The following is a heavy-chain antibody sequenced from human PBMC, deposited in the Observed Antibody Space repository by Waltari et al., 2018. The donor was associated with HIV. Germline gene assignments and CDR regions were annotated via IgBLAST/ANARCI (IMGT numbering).Heavy chain of an antibody. CDR2: IYYSGTT. J-gene: IGHJ3*01. CDR1: GGPISNSY. D-gene: IGHD6-6*01. CDR3: ARAPAGGRSSAFDV. Sequence: QVQLQESGPGLVKPSEPLSLTCTVSGGPISNSYRSWIRQSPGKGLDYIGYIYYSGTTNYNPALKSRVTISVDTSRNQFSLKLSSVTAADTSVYFCARAPAGGRSSAFDVWGQGTMVTVSS. V-gene: IGHV4-59*01.